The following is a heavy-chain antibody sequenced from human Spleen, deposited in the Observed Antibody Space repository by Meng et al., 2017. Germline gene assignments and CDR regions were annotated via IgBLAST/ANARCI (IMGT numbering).Heavy chain of an antibody. CDR2: ISYSGST. CDR1: GGSISSYY. V-gene: IGHV4-59*01. J-gene: IGHJ4*02. D-gene: IGHD6-6*01. CDR3: ARETVSSSSESYIDY. Sequence: SETLSLTCTVSGGSISSYYWSWIRQPPGKGLEWIGYISYSGSTNYNPSLKSRVTISVDTSKNQFSLKLSSVTAADTAVYYCARETVSSSSESYIDYWGQGTLVTVSS.